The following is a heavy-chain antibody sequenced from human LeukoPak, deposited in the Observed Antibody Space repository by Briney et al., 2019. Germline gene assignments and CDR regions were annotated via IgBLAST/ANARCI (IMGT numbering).Heavy chain of an antibody. CDR1: GGSISSSSYY. V-gene: IGHV4-39*07. Sequence: SETLSLTCTVSGGSISSSSYYWGWIRQPPGKGLEWIGSIYYSGSTYYNPSLKSRVTISVDTSKNQFSLKLSPVTAADTAVYYCARDRDSSSSPTNWFDPWGQGTLVTVSS. CDR2: IYYSGST. CDR3: ARDRDSSSSPTNWFDP. D-gene: IGHD6-6*01. J-gene: IGHJ5*02.